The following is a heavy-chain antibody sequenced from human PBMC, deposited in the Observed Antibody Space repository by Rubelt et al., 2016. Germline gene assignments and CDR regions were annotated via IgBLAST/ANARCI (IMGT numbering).Heavy chain of an antibody. CDR2: IYYSGST. Sequence: QVQLQESGPGLVKPSQTLSLTCTVSGGSISSGGYYWSWIRQHPGKGLEWIGYIYYSGSTYYNPSLKSRVTISVDTSKNQFSLKLSSVTAADTAVYYCARDQYSSSWYGMLRWFDPWGQGTLVTVSS. V-gene: IGHV4-31*03. CDR3: ARDQYSSSWYGMLRWFDP. D-gene: IGHD6-13*01. J-gene: IGHJ5*02. CDR1: GGSISSGGYY.